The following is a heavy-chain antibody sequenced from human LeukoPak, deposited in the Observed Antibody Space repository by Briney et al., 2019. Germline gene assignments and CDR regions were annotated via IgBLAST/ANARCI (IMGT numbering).Heavy chain of an antibody. CDR1: GFTFSNYW. D-gene: IGHD4-17*01. V-gene: IGHV3-7*03. Sequence: GGSLRLSCVVSGFTFSNYWMTWVRQAPGKGLEWVANIQQDGSEKYYVDSVKGRFTISRDNSKNTLYLEMNSLRAEDTAVYYCAKGGTTVTTRPNWFDPWGPGTLVTVSS. CDR3: AKGGTTVTTRPNWFDP. J-gene: IGHJ5*02. CDR2: IQQDGSEK.